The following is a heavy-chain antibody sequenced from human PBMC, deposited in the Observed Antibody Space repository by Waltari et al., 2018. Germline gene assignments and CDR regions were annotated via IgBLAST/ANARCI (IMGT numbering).Heavy chain of an antibody. CDR2: INGDGSTT. Sequence: EVQLVESGGGLVQPGGSLGLSCAASGFTFSNSWMYWVRQAPGKGLVWVSRINGDGSTTNYADSVKGRFTISRDNAKNTVYLQMSSLRAEDTAVYYCATPTSSKGIAVALRWGQGTLVPVSS. CDR1: GFTFSNSW. CDR3: ATPTSSKGIAVALR. D-gene: IGHD6-19*01. J-gene: IGHJ4*02. V-gene: IGHV3-74*01.